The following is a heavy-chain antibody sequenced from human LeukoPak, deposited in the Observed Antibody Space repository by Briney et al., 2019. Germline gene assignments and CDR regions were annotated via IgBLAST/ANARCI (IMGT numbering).Heavy chain of an antibody. Sequence: ASVKVSCKASGYTFTGYYMHWVQQAPGQGLEWMGWINPNSGGTNYAQKFQGRVTMTRDTSISTAYMELSRLRSDDTAVYYCARDRASGYDLRLFDYWGQGTLVTVSS. CDR3: ARDRASGYDLRLFDY. V-gene: IGHV1-2*02. D-gene: IGHD5-12*01. CDR2: INPNSGGT. J-gene: IGHJ4*02. CDR1: GYTFTGYY.